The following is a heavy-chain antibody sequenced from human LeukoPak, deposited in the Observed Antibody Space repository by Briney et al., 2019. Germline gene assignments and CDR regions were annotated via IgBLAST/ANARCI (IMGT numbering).Heavy chain of an antibody. CDR3: ARHSSYVSPVRY. CDR1: GGSIRNSSYY. CDR2: ISYSGST. D-gene: IGHD3-10*02. Sequence: SETLSLTCTVSGGSIRNSSYYWGWIRQPPGKGLEWIGSISYSGSTFYNPYLKSRVTISADTSNIQFSLKLTSVTAADTAVYFCARHSSYVSPVRYWGQGTLVTVSS. V-gene: IGHV4-39*01. J-gene: IGHJ4*02.